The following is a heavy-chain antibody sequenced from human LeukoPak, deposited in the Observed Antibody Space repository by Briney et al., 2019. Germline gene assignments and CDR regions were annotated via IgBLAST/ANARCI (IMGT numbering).Heavy chain of an antibody. D-gene: IGHD3-22*01. CDR1: GGSISSYY. Sequence: SETLSLTCTVSGGSISSYYWSWIRQSPGKGLEWIGYIYYSGSTNYNPSLKTRVTISVDTSKNQFSLRLSSVTAADTAVYYCARGYYYDSSGYYSLDYWGQGTLVTVSS. CDR3: ARGYYYDSSGYYSLDY. V-gene: IGHV4-59*12. J-gene: IGHJ4*02. CDR2: IYYSGST.